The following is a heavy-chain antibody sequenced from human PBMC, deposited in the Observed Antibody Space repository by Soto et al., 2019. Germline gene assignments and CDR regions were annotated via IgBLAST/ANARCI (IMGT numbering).Heavy chain of an antibody. CDR2: IVVGSGNT. V-gene: IGHV1-58*01. Sequence: SVKVSCKASGFTFSSSTVQWVRQARGQRLEWIGWIVVGSGNTDYAQKFQERVTITRDMSTSAVYMELSSLRSDDTAVYYCAAVDYDFWSGYYGPWGQGTLVTVSS. CDR1: GFTFSSST. CDR3: AAVDYDFWSGYYGP. D-gene: IGHD3-3*01. J-gene: IGHJ5*02.